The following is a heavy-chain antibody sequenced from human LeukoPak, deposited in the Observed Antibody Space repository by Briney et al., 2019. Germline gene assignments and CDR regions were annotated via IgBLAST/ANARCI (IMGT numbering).Heavy chain of an antibody. CDR1: GFTFSSYE. CDR2: ISSSGSTI. J-gene: IGHJ4*02. CDR3: ARDRITMVRGVRSALDY. V-gene: IGHV3-48*03. Sequence: GGSLRLSCAASGFTFSSYEMNWVRQAPGKGLDWVSYISSSGSTIYYADSVKGRFTISRDNAKNSLYLQMNSLRAEDTAVYYCARDRITMVRGVRSALDYWGQGTLVTVSS. D-gene: IGHD3-10*01.